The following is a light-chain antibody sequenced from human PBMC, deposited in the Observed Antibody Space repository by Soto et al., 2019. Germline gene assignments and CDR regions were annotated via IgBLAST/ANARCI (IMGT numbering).Light chain of an antibody. CDR1: SSDVGGYNY. CDR2: DVT. J-gene: IGLJ2*01. CDR3: SSHAGTSVI. Sequence: QSALTQPPSASGSPGQSVTISCTGTSSDVGGYNYVSWYQQHPGKAPKLMIYDVTKRPSGVPDRFSGSKSGNTASLTVSGVHAEDEPDYYCSSHAGTSVIFGGGTKLTVL. V-gene: IGLV2-8*01.